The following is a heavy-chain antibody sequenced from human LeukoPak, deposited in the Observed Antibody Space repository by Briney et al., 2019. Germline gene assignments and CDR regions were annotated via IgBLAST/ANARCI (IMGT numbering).Heavy chain of an antibody. Sequence: SETLSLTCTVSGGSISISSYYWGWIRQPPGKGLEWIGSIFYNGSTYYNPSLKSRVTISVDTSKNQFSLKLNSVTAADTAVFYCARLATYCAGDNCYLDAFDIWGQGTMVTVSP. D-gene: IGHD2-21*01. CDR2: IFYNGST. CDR3: ARLATYCAGDNCYLDAFDI. J-gene: IGHJ3*02. CDR1: GGSISISSYY. V-gene: IGHV4-39*01.